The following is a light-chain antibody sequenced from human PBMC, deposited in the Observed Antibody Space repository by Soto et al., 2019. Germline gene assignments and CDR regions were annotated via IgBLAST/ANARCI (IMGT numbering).Light chain of an antibody. CDR2: EDN. V-gene: IGLV6-57*01. J-gene: IGLJ2*01. CDR3: QCYDSINVV. CDR1: SGSIASNY. Sequence: NFMLTQPHSVSESPGKTVTISCTRSSGSIASNYVQWYQQRPGSSPTTVIYEDNQRPSGGPDRFFGPIDSSSNSASHTYSGLKSEDEAAYSCQCYDSINVVFVGGTKVTVL.